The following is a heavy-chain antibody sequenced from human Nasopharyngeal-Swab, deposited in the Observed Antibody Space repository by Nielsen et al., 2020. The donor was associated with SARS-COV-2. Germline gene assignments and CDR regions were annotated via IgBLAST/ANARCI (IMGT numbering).Heavy chain of an antibody. CDR1: GFTFSDYY. CDR2: ISSSGSTI. J-gene: IGHJ3*02. CDR3: ARDQYYYDSSGPAFDI. Sequence: GESLKISCAASGFTFSDYYMSWIRQAPGKGLEWVPYISSSGSTIYYADSVKGRFTISRDNAKNSLYLQMNSLRAEDTAVYYCARDQYYYDSSGPAFDIWGQGTMVTVSS. V-gene: IGHV3-11*01. D-gene: IGHD3-22*01.